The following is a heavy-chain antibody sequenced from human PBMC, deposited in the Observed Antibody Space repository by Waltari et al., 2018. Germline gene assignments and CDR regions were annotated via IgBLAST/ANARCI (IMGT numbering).Heavy chain of an antibody. CDR3: AKETGYSNVWIFDY. V-gene: IGHV3-23*04. CDR2: LGGGGGST. J-gene: IGHJ4*02. D-gene: IGHD6-19*01. Sequence: EVQLVESGGGLVQPGGSLRLSCAASGFTFRSYGMSWVRQAPGKGLEWVSSLGGGGGSTYYIDSVKGRFTVSRDNSKNTLYLQMNSLSAEDTAVYYCAKETGYSNVWIFDYWGQGTLVTVSS. CDR1: GFTFRSYG.